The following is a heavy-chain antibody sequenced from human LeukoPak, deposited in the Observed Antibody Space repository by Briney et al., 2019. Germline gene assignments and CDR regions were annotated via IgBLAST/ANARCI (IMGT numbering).Heavy chain of an antibody. CDR2: IYTSGST. CDR1: GDSTSSYY. D-gene: IGHD2-2*01. CDR3: AREQYCSSTSRPFDY. J-gene: IGHJ4*02. Sequence: PSETLSLTCTVSGDSTSSYYWSWVRQPAGKGLEWIGRIYTSGSTNYNPSLKSRVTMSVDTSKNQFSLKLSSVTAADTAVYYCAREQYCSSTSRPFDYWGQGTLVTVSS. V-gene: IGHV4-4*07.